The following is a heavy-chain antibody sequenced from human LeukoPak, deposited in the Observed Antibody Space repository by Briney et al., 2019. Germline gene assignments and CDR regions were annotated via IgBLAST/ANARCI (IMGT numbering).Heavy chain of an antibody. Sequence: SVKVSCKASGGTFSSYAISWVRQAPGQGLEWMGGIIPIFGTANYAQKFQGRVTITADKSTSTAYMELRSLRSDDTAVYYCASVGGPKRDGYNRKYFQHWGQGTLVTVSS. D-gene: IGHD5-24*01. J-gene: IGHJ1*01. CDR1: GGTFSSYA. V-gene: IGHV1-69*06. CDR2: IIPIFGTA. CDR3: ASVGGPKRDGYNRKYFQH.